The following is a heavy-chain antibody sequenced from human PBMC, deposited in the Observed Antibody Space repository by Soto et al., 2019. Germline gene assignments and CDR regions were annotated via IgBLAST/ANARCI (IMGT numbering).Heavy chain of an antibody. CDR3: ASPYYYDRSGYFAY. V-gene: IGHV1-69*01. J-gene: IGHJ4*02. Sequence: QVQLVQSGAEVKKPGSSVKVSCKASGGTFSSYAISWVRQAPGQGLEWMGGIIPIFGTANYAQKFQGRVTITADEATSTAYMELRSLRSEDTAVYYCASPYYYDRSGYFAYWGQGTLVTVSS. CDR2: IIPIFGTA. CDR1: GGTFSSYA. D-gene: IGHD3-22*01.